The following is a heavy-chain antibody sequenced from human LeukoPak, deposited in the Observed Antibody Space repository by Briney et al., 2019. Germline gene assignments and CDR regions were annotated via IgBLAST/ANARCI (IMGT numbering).Heavy chain of an antibody. CDR1: GFTFSSYG. V-gene: IGHV3-33*06. Sequence: LTGGSLRLSCAASGFTFSSYGMHWVRQAPGKGLEWVAVIWYDGSNKYYADSVKGRFTISRDNSKSTLYLYMNSLRAEDTAVYYCAKDPEMSTSTIDYWGQGALVTVSS. CDR2: IWYDGSNK. D-gene: IGHD5-24*01. CDR3: AKDPEMSTSTIDY. J-gene: IGHJ4*02.